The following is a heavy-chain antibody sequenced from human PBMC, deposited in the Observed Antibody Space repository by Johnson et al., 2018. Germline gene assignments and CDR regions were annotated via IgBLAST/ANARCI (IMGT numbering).Heavy chain of an antibody. D-gene: IGHD1-26*01. CDR2: ISSGTTT. V-gene: IGHV3-23*04. CDR3: ARAYGRSSPHGDYYYYGMDV. J-gene: IGHJ6*02. Sequence: VQLVESGGGLVQXGGSLRLSCAASGFTFSTYAMSWVRQAPGKGLECVSSISSGTTTRYADSVKGRFTISRDNSKNTLYLQMNSLRAEDTAVYYCARAYGRSSPHGDYYYYGMDVWGQGTTVTVSS. CDR1: GFTFSTYA.